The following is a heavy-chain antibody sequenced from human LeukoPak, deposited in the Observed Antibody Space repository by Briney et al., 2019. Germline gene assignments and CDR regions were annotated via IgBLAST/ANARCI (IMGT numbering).Heavy chain of an antibody. Sequence: ASVKVSCKASGYTFTSCGISWVRQAPGQGLEWMGWISAYNGNTNYAQKLQGRVTMTTDTSTSTAYMELRSLRSDDTAVYYCARESLWFGELPFDYWGQGTLVTVSS. V-gene: IGHV1-18*04. D-gene: IGHD3-10*01. CDR1: GYTFTSCG. CDR2: ISAYNGNT. CDR3: ARESLWFGELPFDY. J-gene: IGHJ4*02.